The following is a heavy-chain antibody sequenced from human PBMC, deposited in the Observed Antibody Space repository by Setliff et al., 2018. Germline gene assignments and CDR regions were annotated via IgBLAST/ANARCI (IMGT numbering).Heavy chain of an antibody. CDR3: ARDGMERHLDAFDI. J-gene: IGHJ3*02. CDR1: GGSLSSYY. V-gene: IGHV4-59*01. D-gene: IGHD1-1*01. Sequence: TLSLTCTVSGGSLSSYYWSWIRQTPGKGPEWIGYIYHSGTTNYNPSLKSRVTMSVGTSGNHFSLNLTSVTAADTAVYYCARDGMERHLDAFDIWGQGTLVTVSS. CDR2: IYHSGTT.